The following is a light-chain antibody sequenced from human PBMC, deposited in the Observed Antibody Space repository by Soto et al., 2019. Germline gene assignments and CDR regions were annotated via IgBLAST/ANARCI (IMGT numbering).Light chain of an antibody. J-gene: IGKJ4*01. Sequence: DIQMTQSPSTLSASVGDRVTITCRASQSISSWLAWYQQKPGKAPKLLIYDASSLESGVPSRFSGSGSGTEFTLTISSLQPDDFAVYSCQQYNNWPLTFGGGTKVDIK. V-gene: IGKV1-5*01. CDR2: DAS. CDR3: QQYNNWPLT. CDR1: QSISSW.